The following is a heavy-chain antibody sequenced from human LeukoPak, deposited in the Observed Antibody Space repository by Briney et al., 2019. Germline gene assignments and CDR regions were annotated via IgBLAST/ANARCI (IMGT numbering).Heavy chain of an antibody. CDR2: ISAYNGHT. J-gene: IGHJ4*02. Sequence: ASVKVSCKASGYTFTSYGISWVRQAPGQGLEWMGWISAYNGHTNYAQKLQGRVTMTTDTSTSTAYMELRSLRSDDTAVYYCARDCSSTSCYPSMGDYWGQGTLVTVSS. V-gene: IGHV1-18*01. CDR3: ARDCSSTSCYPSMGDY. D-gene: IGHD2-2*01. CDR1: GYTFTSYG.